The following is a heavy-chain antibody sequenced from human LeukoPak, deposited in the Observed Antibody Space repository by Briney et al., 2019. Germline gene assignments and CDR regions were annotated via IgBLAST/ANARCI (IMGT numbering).Heavy chain of an antibody. D-gene: IGHD3-22*01. CDR1: GFTFSDYY. V-gene: IGHV3-11*01. J-gene: IGHJ3*02. Sequence: GGSLRLSCVASGFTFSDYYMSWIRQAPGKGLEWVSHISSRGTITCYADSVKGRFTISMDNAKNSLCLQMNSLRAEDAAVYYCARTAYYYDSSGYDDAFDIWGQGTMVTVSS. CDR2: ISSRGTIT. CDR3: ARTAYYYDSSGYDDAFDI.